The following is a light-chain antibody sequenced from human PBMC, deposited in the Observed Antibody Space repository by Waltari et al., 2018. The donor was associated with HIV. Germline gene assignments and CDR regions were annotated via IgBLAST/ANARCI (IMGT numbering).Light chain of an antibody. CDR1: TSNIGSNY. J-gene: IGLJ2*01. CDR3: VAWDDSLRGVL. V-gene: IGLV1-47*01. CDR2: RND. Sequence: SVLTQPPSASGTPGQRVTISCSGSTSNIGSNYVFWYQHLPGTAPKLLIHRNDQRPSGGPDRVSGSTSGTSASLAISGLRSEDEADYYCVAWDDSLRGVLFGGGTKVAVL.